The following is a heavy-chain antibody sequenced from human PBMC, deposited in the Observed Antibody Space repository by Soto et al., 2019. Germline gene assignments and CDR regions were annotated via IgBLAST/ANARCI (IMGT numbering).Heavy chain of an antibody. CDR1: GFTFTSSA. CDR2: IVVGSGNT. J-gene: IGHJ6*02. CDR3: AAEAMGGATMNYYYYGMDV. D-gene: IGHD1-26*01. Sequence: SVKVSCKASGFTFTSSAVRWVRQARGQRLEWIGWIVVGSGNTNYAQKFQERVTITRDMSTSTAYMELSSLRSEDTAVYYCAAEAMGGATMNYYYYGMDVWGQGTTVTVSS. V-gene: IGHV1-58*01.